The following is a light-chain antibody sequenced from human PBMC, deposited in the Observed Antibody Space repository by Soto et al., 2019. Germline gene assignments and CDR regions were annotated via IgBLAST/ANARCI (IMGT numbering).Light chain of an antibody. CDR2: DTS. V-gene: IGKV1-9*01. Sequence: DIQLTQSPSVLSASVGDRVTITCRASQGISTYLAWYQQKPGKAPKPLIYDTSTLQSGVPSRFSGSGSGTDFSLTINNLQPEDFATYYCQHPLTFGGGTKVEIK. CDR3: QHPLT. CDR1: QGISTY. J-gene: IGKJ4*01.